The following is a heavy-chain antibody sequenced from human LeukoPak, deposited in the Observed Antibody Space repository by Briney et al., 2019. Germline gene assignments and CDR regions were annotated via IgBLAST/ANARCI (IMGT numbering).Heavy chain of an antibody. J-gene: IGHJ3*02. D-gene: IGHD3-22*01. CDR2: IYSGGST. V-gene: IGHV3-53*01. Sequence: PGGSLRLSCAASGFTVSSNYMSWVRQAPGKGLEWVSVIYSGGSTYYADSGKGRFTISRDNSKNTLYLQMNSLRAEDTAVYYCARDNYYDSSGYSAAFDIWGQGTMVTVSS. CDR3: ARDNYYDSSGYSAAFDI. CDR1: GFTVSSNY.